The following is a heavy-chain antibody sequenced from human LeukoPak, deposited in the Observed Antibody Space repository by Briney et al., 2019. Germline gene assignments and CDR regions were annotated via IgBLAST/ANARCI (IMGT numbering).Heavy chain of an antibody. CDR2: IIPIFGTA. CDR1: GYTFTSYD. J-gene: IGHJ4*02. Sequence: ASVKVSCKASGYTFTSYDINWVRQATGQGLEWMGRIIPIFGTANYAQKFQGRVTITTDESTSTAYMELSSLRSEDTAVYYCARDRGFYMVDYWGQGTLVTVSS. V-gene: IGHV1-69*05. D-gene: IGHD5-12*01. CDR3: ARDRGFYMVDY.